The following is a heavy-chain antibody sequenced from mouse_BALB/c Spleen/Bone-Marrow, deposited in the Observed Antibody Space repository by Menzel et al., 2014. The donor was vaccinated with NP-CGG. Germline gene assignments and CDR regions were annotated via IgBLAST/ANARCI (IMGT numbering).Heavy chain of an antibody. V-gene: IGHV1S130*01. CDR1: GYTFTSSW. D-gene: IGHD4-1*01. CDR3: ARSGFDY. CDR2: IHPNSGNT. J-gene: IGHJ2*01. Sequence: QVQLQQSGSVLVRPGASVKLSCKASGYTFTSSWMHWAKQRPGQGLEWIGEIHPNSGNTNYNEKFKGKATLTVDTSSSTAYVDLSSLTSEDPAVYYCARSGFDYWGQGTTLTVSS.